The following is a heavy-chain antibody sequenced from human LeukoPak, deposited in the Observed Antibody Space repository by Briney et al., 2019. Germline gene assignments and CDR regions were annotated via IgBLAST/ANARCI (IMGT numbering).Heavy chain of an antibody. V-gene: IGHV1-18*01. Sequence: ASVKVSCKASGYTFTSYGISWVRQAPGQGLEWMGWISAYNGNTNYAQKLQGRVTMTTDTSTSTAYMELRSLRSDDTAVYYCARAGVAARLFNYYYYMDVWGKGTTVTVSS. CDR2: ISAYNGNT. CDR1: GYTFTSYG. CDR3: ARAGVAARLFNYYYYMDV. D-gene: IGHD6-6*01. J-gene: IGHJ6*03.